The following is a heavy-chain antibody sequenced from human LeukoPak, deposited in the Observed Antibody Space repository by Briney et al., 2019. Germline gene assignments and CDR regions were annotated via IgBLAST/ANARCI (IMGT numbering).Heavy chain of an antibody. Sequence: SVKVSCKASGGTFSSYAISWVRQAPGQGLEWMGGIIPIFGTANYAQKFQGRVTITADESTSTAYMELSSLRSEDTAVYYCARANDGYCSSTSCYTFWFDPWGQGTLVTVSS. CDR3: ARANDGYCSSTSCYTFWFDP. D-gene: IGHD2-2*02. J-gene: IGHJ5*02. V-gene: IGHV1-69*13. CDR1: GGTFSSYA. CDR2: IIPIFGTA.